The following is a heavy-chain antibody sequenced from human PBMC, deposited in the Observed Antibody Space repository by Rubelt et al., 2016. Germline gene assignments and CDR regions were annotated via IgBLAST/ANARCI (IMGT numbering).Heavy chain of an antibody. CDR3: ARGPVSSSTRPIRKYGWFDP. J-gene: IGHJ5*02. D-gene: IGHD2-2*01. V-gene: IGHV3-66*01. Sequence: EWVSVIYSGGNTYYADSVKGRFTISRDNSKNTLYLQMNSLRAEDTAVYYCARGPVSSSTRPIRKYGWFDPWGQGTLVSVSS. CDR2: IYSGGNT.